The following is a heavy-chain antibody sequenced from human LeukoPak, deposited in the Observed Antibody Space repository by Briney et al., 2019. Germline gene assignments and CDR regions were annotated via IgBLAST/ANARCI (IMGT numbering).Heavy chain of an antibody. CDR1: GGTFSSYA. CDR3: ARSFGGLTEDLGFDY. J-gene: IGHJ4*02. V-gene: IGHV1-69*05. Sequence: SVKVSCKASGGTFSSYAISWVRQAPGQGLEWMGGIIPIFGTANYAQKFQGRVTITTDESTSTAYMELSSLRSEDTAVYYCARSFGGLTEDLGFDYWGQGTLVTVSS. CDR2: IIPIFGTA. D-gene: IGHD1-20*01.